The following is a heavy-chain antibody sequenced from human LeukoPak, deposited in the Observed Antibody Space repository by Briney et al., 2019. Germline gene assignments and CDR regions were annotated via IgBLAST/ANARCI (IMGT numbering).Heavy chain of an antibody. J-gene: IGHJ3*02. D-gene: IGHD3-3*01. CDR1: GGSISSVDW. CDR2: IHHTGST. CDR3: ARELEADAADI. V-gene: IGHV4-4*02. Sequence: KTSETLSLTCAVSGGSISSVDWWIWVRQPPGKGLEWIGEIHHTGSTNYSPSLKGRVTISVDKPKNQLSLELNSMTAADTALYYCARELEADAADIWGQGTMVTVSS.